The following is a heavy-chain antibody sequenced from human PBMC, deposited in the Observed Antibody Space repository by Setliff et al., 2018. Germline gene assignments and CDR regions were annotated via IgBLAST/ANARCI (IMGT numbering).Heavy chain of an antibody. J-gene: IGHJ3*02. Sequence: SQTLSLTCAVYDGSFSDYYWSWIRQPPGKGLEWIGEINHSGSTNYKSSLKSRVTISVDTSKNQFSLKLNSVTAADTAVYYCARRWNFGPYGSGIHDAFDMWGQGTMVTVSS. V-gene: IGHV4-34*01. CDR2: INHSGST. D-gene: IGHD3-10*01. CDR3: ARRWNFGPYGSGIHDAFDM. CDR1: DGSFSDYY.